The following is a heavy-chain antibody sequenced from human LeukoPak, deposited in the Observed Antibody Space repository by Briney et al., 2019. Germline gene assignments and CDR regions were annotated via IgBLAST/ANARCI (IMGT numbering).Heavy chain of an antibody. J-gene: IGHJ5*02. CDR1: GFTFSSYS. Sequence: GGSLRLSCAASGFTFSSYSMNWVRQAPGKGLEWVSSISSSSSYIYYADSVKGRFTISRDNAKNSLYLQMNSLRDEDTAVYYCARGRDCSSTSCYLNWFDPWGQGTLVTVSS. V-gene: IGHV3-21*01. D-gene: IGHD2-2*01. CDR3: ARGRDCSSTSCYLNWFDP. CDR2: ISSSSSYI.